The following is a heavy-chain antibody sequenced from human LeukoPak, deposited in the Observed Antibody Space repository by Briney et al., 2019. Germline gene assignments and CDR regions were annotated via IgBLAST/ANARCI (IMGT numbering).Heavy chain of an antibody. CDR3: AKVQGAGPWGGGFDY. D-gene: IGHD3-16*01. CDR1: RFTFSSYS. J-gene: IGHJ4*02. V-gene: IGHV3-21*04. CDR2: ISSFGSYI. Sequence: PGGSLRLSCAASRFTFSSYSMNWVRQAPGKGLEWVSSISSFGSYIYYADSVKGRFTISRDNSKNTLYLQMNSLRADNTAVYYCAKVQGAGPWGGGFDYWGQGTLVTVSS.